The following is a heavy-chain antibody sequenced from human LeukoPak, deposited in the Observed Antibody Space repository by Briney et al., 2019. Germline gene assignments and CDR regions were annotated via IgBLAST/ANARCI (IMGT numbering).Heavy chain of an antibody. CDR2: ISDSGGST. V-gene: IGHV3-23*01. J-gene: IGHJ4*02. CDR1: RFTFSSYG. D-gene: IGHD3-10*01. CDR3: AKMGFSGSYEFDY. Sequence: GGSLRLSCAASRFTFSSYGMSWVRQAPGKGLEWVSSISDSGGSTYYADSVKGRFTISRDNSKNTLYLQMSSLRAEDTAVYYCAKMGFSGSYEFDYWGQGTLVTVSS.